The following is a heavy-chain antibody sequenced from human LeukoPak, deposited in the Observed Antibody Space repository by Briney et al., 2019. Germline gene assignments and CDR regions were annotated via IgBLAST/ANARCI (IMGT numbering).Heavy chain of an antibody. CDR3: ARGARPEVEGLRLGELSTPIYFDY. CDR2: INHSGST. D-gene: IGHD3-16*02. V-gene: IGHV4-34*01. J-gene: IGHJ4*02. Sequence: SETLSLTCAVYGGSFSGYYWSWIRQPPGKGLEWIGEINHSGSTNYNPSLKSRVTISVDTSKNQFSLKLGSVTAADTAVYYCARGARPEVEGLRLGELSTPIYFDYWGQGTLVTVSS. CDR1: GGSFSGYY.